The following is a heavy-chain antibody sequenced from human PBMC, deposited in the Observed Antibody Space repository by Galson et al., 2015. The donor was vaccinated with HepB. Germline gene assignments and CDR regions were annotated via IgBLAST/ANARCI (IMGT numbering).Heavy chain of an antibody. CDR3: ARGGLATVGGPTFDC. V-gene: IGHV1-18*01. J-gene: IGHJ4*02. D-gene: IGHD5-24*01. Sequence: SVKVSCKASGYTFSRFSISWLRQAPGQGLEWMGWISGYDVNVRYAQKFQGRHTMTTDTSTSTAHLDLRSLRSDDSAVYYCARGGLATVGGPTFDCWGQGTLVTVSS. CDR2: ISGYDVNV. CDR1: GYTFSRFS.